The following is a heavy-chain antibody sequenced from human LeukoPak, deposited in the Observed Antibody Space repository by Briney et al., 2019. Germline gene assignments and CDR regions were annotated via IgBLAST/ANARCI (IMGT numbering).Heavy chain of an antibody. J-gene: IGHJ6*04. Sequence: GGSLRLSCAASGFTFSTYFMHWVRQAPGKGLEWVADIASDGSHTFYVESVKGRFTISRDNSKNTLYLQMNSLRAEDTAVYYCAKDVEYGSGYYYGMDVWGKGTTVTVSS. CDR2: IASDGSHT. CDR3: AKDVEYGSGYYYGMDV. D-gene: IGHD3-10*01. V-gene: IGHV3-30-3*01. CDR1: GFTFSTYF.